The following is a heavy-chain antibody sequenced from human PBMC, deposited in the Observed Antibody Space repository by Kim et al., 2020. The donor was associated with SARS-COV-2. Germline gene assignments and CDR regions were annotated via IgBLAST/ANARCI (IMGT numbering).Heavy chain of an antibody. Sequence: ASVKVSCKASGYTFTSYYMHWVRQAPGQGLEWMGIINPSGGSTSYAQKFQGRVTMTRDTSTSTVYMELSSLRSEDTAVYYCARDPHSSSWARNYYYYGMDVWGQGTRVTVSS. CDR3: ARDPHSSSWARNYYYYGMDV. J-gene: IGHJ6*02. V-gene: IGHV1-46*01. D-gene: IGHD6-13*01. CDR2: INPSGGST. CDR1: GYTFTSYY.